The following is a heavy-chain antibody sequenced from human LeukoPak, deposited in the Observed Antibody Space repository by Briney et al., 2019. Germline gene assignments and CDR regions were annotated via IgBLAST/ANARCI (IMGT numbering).Heavy chain of an antibody. CDR2: IYTSGST. J-gene: IGHJ4*02. V-gene: IGHV4-61*02. CDR3: ARAEINDYSRY. Sequence: PSETLSLTCTVSGGSISSGSYYWSWIRQPAGKGLEWIGRIYTSGSTHYNPSLKSRVSLSIDTSKNQFSLKLTSVTAADTAVYYCARAEINDYSRYWGQGIPVIVSS. CDR1: GGSISSGSYY. D-gene: IGHD4-11*01.